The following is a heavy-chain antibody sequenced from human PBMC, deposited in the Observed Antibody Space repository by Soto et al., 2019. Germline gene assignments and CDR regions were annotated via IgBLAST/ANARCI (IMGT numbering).Heavy chain of an antibody. CDR2: ISSSGSTI. D-gene: IGHD6-6*01. CDR3: AREEGYSSYPQYYYYYYMDV. V-gene: IGHV3-11*01. Sequence: GGSLRLSCAASGFTFSDYYMSWIRQAPGKGLEWVSYISSSGSTIYYADSVKGRFTISRDNAKNSLYLQMNSLRAEDTAVYYCAREEGYSSYPQYYYYYYMDVWGKGTTVTVSS. J-gene: IGHJ6*03. CDR1: GFTFSDYY.